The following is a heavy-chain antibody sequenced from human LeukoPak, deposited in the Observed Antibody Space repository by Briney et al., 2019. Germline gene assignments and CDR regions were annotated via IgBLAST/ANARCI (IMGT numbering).Heavy chain of an antibody. Sequence: SGTLSLTCAVSGGSISSSNWWSWVRQPPGKGLEWIGEIYHSGSTSYNPSLKSRVTISVDKSKNQFSLKLSSVTAADTAVYYCARGYSSWFSDYYYGMDVWGQGTTVTVSS. CDR3: ARGYSSWFSDYYYGMDV. CDR1: GGSISSSNW. CDR2: IYHSGST. D-gene: IGHD6-13*01. V-gene: IGHV4-4*02. J-gene: IGHJ6*02.